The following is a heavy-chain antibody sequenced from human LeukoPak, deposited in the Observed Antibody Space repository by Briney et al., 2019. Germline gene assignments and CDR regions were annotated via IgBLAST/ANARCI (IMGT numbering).Heavy chain of an antibody. CDR3: ARAAAAGDETLDY. D-gene: IGHD6-13*01. J-gene: IGHJ4*02. CDR1: GGTFSSYA. CDR2: IIPIFGTA. V-gene: IGHV1-69*13. Sequence: SVKVSCKASGGTFSSYAISWVRQAPGQGLEWMGGIIPIFGTANYAQKFQGRVTITADESTSTAYMELSSLRSEDTAVYYCARAAAAGDETLDYWGQGTLVAVSS.